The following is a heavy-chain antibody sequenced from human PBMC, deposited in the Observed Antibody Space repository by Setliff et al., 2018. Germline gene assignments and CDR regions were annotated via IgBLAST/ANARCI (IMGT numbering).Heavy chain of an antibody. D-gene: IGHD6-19*01. CDR3: ATPAFHTTGWFGYHGMDV. CDR1: GFNFGAYA. V-gene: IGHV3-30*04. Sequence: HPGGSLRLSCAASGFNFGAYAMHWVRQAPGKGLEWVAVISYDKRNEYYADSVKGRFTISRDSSRNTLYLQMNSLKPEGTAVYYCATPAFHTTGWFGYHGMDVWGQGTTVTVSS. CDR2: ISYDKRNE. J-gene: IGHJ6*02.